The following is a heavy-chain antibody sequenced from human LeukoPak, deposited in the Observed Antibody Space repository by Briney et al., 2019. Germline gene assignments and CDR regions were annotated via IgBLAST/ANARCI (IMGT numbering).Heavy chain of an antibody. CDR3: ARLGGATPPFGY. CDR2: IYYTGNT. V-gene: IGHV4-59*08. J-gene: IGHJ4*02. D-gene: IGHD1-26*01. Sequence: PSETLSLTCTVSGGSIGSYYWSWIRQPPGKGLEWIGYIYYTGNTNYNPSLKSRVTISVDTSKNQFSLNLSSVTAADTAIYYCARLGGATPPFGYWGQGTLVTVSS. CDR1: GGSIGSYY.